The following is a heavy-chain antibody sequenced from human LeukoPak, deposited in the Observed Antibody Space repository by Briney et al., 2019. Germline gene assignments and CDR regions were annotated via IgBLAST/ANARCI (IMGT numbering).Heavy chain of an antibody. D-gene: IGHD4-17*01. CDR3: ARGGDYHNDY. Sequence: SETLSLTCAVYGGSFSGYYWSWIRQPPGKGLEWIGEINHSGSTNYNPSLKSRVTISVDTSKNQFSLKLSSVTAADTAVYYCARGGDYHNDYRGRGTLVTVFS. V-gene: IGHV4-34*01. CDR2: INHSGST. J-gene: IGHJ4*02. CDR1: GGSFSGYY.